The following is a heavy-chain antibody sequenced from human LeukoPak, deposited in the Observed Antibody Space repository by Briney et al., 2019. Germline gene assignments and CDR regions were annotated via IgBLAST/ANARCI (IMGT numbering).Heavy chain of an antibody. D-gene: IGHD5-24*01. CDR2: INPTGGST. V-gene: IGHV1-46*01. Sequence: GASVKVSCKASGYTFTSYYMHWVRQAPGQGLEWMGLINPTGGSTGYAQKFQGRVTMTRDMSTSTDYMELSSLRAEDTAVYYCAKTTASLKAGYNLYYFDYWGQGTLVTVSS. CDR3: AKTTASLKAGYNLYYFDY. CDR1: GYTFTSYY. J-gene: IGHJ4*02.